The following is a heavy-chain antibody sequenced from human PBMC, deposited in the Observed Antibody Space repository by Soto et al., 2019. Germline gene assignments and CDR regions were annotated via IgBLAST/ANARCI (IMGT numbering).Heavy chain of an antibody. J-gene: IGHJ1*01. D-gene: IGHD3-9*01. CDR3: ARGYLVLRYFDWLLSDYFQH. CDR2: INHSGST. Sequence: SETLSLTCAVYGGSFSGYYWSWIRQPPGKGLEWIGEINHSGSTNYNPSLKSRVTISVDTSKNQFSLKLSSVTAADTAVYYFARGYLVLRYFDWLLSDYFQHWGQGTLVTVSS. V-gene: IGHV4-34*01. CDR1: GGSFSGYY.